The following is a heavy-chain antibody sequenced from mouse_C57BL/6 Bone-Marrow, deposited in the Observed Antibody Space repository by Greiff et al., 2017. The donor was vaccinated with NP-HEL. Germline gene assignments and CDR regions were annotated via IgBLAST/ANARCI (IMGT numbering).Heavy chain of an antibody. V-gene: IGHV1-81*01. CDR1: GYTFTSYG. CDR3: ARRGLLPPYYFDY. Sequence: VQLKESGAELARPGASVKLSCKASGYTFTSYGISWVKQRTGQGLEWIGEIYPRSGNTYYNEKFKGKATLTADKSSSTAYMELRSLTSEDSAVYFCARRGLLPPYYFDYWGQGTTLTVSS. CDR2: IYPRSGNT. D-gene: IGHD2-3*01. J-gene: IGHJ2*01.